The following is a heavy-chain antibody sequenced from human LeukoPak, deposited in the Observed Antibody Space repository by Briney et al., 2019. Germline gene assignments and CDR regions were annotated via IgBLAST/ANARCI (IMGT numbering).Heavy chain of an antibody. CDR2: INHRGST. J-gene: IGHJ6*04. D-gene: IGHD3-10*01. CDR3: ARRGLWYYYGSGSPIVDV. V-gene: IGHV4-34*01. CDR1: GGSFSGYY. Sequence: SETLSLICAVYGGSFSGYYWSWIRQPPGKGLEWIGEINHRGSTNYNPSLKSRVTISVDTSKNQFSLKLSSVTAADTAVYYCARRGLWYYYGSGSPIVDVWGKGTTVTISS.